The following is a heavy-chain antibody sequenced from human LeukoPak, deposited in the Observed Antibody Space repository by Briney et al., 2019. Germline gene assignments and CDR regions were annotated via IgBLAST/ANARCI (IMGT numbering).Heavy chain of an antibody. Sequence: GRSLTLSCAASGFTFSSFGMHWVRQAPGKGLEWVAVIWYDASNKYYADSVKGRFTISRDNSKNTVYLQMNSLRAEDTAVYYCAKGYITSWYYFEYWGQGTLVTVSS. V-gene: IGHV3-33*06. D-gene: IGHD6-13*01. CDR2: IWYDASNK. CDR1: GFTFSSFG. J-gene: IGHJ4*02. CDR3: AKGYITSWYYFEY.